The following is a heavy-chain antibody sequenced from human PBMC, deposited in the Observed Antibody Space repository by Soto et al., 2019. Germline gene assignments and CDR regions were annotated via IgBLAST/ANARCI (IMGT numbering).Heavy chain of an antibody. CDR1: GGTFSSYA. CDR2: IIPIFGTA. V-gene: IGHV1-69*06. J-gene: IGHJ3*02. CDR3: ARDHHYYDSSGYYKTDAFDI. Sequence: SVKVSCKASGGTFSSYAISWVRQAPGQGLEWMGGIIPIFGTANYAQKFQGRVTITADKSTSTAYMELSSLRSEDTAVYYCARDHHYYDSSGYYKTDAFDIWGQGTMVTVSS. D-gene: IGHD3-22*01.